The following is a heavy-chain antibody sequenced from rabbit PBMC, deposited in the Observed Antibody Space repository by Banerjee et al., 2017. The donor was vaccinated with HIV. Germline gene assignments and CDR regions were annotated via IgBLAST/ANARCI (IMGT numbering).Heavy chain of an antibody. D-gene: IGHD6-1*01. J-gene: IGHJ4*01. CDR2: IYAGSSGTT. Sequence: QEQLVESGGGLVTLGGSLKLSCKASGIDFNRYGITWVRQAPGKGLEWIAYIYAGSSGTTHVSSWSKGRFTISKTSSTTVTLQMTSRTDADTATYFFFPFRGVGYDLNLWGPGTLVTVS. V-gene: IGHV1S45*01. CDR1: GIDFNRYG. CDR3: FPFRGVGYDLNL.